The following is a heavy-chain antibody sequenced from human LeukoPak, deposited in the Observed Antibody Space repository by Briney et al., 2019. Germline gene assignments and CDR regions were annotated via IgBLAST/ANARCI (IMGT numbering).Heavy chain of an antibody. J-gene: IGHJ5*02. V-gene: IGHV4-38-2*02. CDR1: GYSISSGYY. Sequence: SETLSLTCTVSGYSISSGYYWGWIRQPPGKGLEWIGSIYHSGSTYYNPSLKSRVTISVDTSKNQFSLKLTSVTAADTAVYYCARGGYCGDDCFFYSWGQGTLVTVSS. D-gene: IGHD2-21*02. CDR3: ARGGYCGDDCFFYS. CDR2: IYHSGST.